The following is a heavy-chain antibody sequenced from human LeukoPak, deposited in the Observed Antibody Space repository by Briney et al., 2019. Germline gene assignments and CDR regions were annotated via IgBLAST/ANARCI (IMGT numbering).Heavy chain of an antibody. J-gene: IGHJ4*01. D-gene: IGHD2-21*01. CDR3: ARMPVSGGDYAYYFDL. CDR2: ISWNSGSI. V-gene: IGHV3-9*01. CDR1: GFTFDDYA. Sequence: PGGSLRLSCAASGFTFDDYAMHWVRQAPGKGLEWVSGISWNSGSIGYADSVKGRFTISRDNAKSSLYLQMNDVRDEDTAVYYCARMPVSGGDYAYYFDLWGHGTRVTVSS.